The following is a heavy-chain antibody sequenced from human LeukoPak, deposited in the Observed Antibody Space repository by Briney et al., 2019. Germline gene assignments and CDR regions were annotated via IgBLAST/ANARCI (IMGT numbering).Heavy chain of an antibody. D-gene: IGHD4-23*01. V-gene: IGHV3-23*01. CDR2: LSDSGGGT. J-gene: IGHJ4*02. CDR3: AKDLAYGGNSPFDY. CDR1: GFTFSSYA. Sequence: GGSLRPSCAVSGFTFSSYAMSWVRQAPGKGLEWVSSLSDSGGGTYYADSVKGRFTISRDNSKNTLYLQMNSLRAEDTAVYYCAKDLAYGGNSPFDYWGQGTLVTVSS.